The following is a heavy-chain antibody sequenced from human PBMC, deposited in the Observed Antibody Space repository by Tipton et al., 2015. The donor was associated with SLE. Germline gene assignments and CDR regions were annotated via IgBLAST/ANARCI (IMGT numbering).Heavy chain of an antibody. CDR3: ARGKGSSSWYYFDY. D-gene: IGHD6-13*01. Sequence: TLSLTCTVSGGSISSSSFHWGWIRQPPGKGLEWIGSIYYSGSTYYNPSLKSRVTISVDTSKNQFSLKLSSVTAADTAVYYCARGKGSSSWYYFDYWGQGTLVTVSS. V-gene: IGHV4-39*07. CDR2: IYYSGST. J-gene: IGHJ4*02. CDR1: GGSISSSSFH.